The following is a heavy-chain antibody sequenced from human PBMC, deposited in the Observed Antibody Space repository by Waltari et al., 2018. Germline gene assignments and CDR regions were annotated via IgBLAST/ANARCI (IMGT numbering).Heavy chain of an antibody. V-gene: IGHV4-39*07. Sequence: QLQLQESGPGLVKPSETLSLTCTVSGGSISSSRYYWGWIRQPPGKGLEWIGSIYYSGSTYSNPPLKSRVTISVDTSKNQFSLKLSSVTAADTAVYYCARSDFWSGGGYFDYWGQGTLVTVSS. CDR2: IYYSGST. CDR1: GGSISSSRYY. CDR3: ARSDFWSGGGYFDY. J-gene: IGHJ4*02. D-gene: IGHD3-3*01.